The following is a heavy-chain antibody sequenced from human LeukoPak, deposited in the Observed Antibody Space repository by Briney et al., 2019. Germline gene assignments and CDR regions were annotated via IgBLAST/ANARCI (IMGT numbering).Heavy chain of an antibody. Sequence: PGRSLRLSCAASGFTVSSSYRNWVRQAPGKGLEWVSVIYSGGSTDYADSVKGRFTISRDNAKNSLFLQMNNLGAEDTAVYYCAVALSGSYVYYHTMDVWGQGTTVTVSS. V-gene: IGHV3-53*01. CDR2: IYSGGST. CDR3: AVALSGSYVYYHTMDV. D-gene: IGHD3-10*01. CDR1: GFTVSSSY. J-gene: IGHJ6*02.